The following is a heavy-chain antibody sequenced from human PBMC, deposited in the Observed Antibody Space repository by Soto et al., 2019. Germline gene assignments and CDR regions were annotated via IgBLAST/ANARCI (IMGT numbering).Heavy chain of an antibody. J-gene: IGHJ6*02. V-gene: IGHV1-18*01. CDR1: GYTFARYG. Sequence: VASVKVSCKTSGYTFARYGINWVRQAPGQGLEWLGWINTYNGNKKYAEELQGRVTLTTDTSTSTAYIELRSLRSDDTAIYYCARLGPRHLDYDILTVGMDVWGQGTTVTVSS. CDR3: ARLGPRHLDYDILTVGMDV. D-gene: IGHD3-9*01. CDR2: INTYNGNK.